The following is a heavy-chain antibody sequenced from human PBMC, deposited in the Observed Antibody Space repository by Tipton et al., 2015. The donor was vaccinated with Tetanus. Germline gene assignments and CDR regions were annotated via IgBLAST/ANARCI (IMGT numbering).Heavy chain of an antibody. D-gene: IGHD1-26*01. CDR2: IYGGGDT. CDR1: GFIVSSNY. J-gene: IGHJ4*02. CDR3: ARGIVRGLVIPLDY. V-gene: IGHV3-53*01. Sequence: SLRLSCAASGFIVSSNYMSWVRQAPGKGLEWVSIIYGGGDTYYADSVRGRFTISRDNSKNTLYLHMNSLRAEDTAVYYCARGIVRGLVIPLDYWGQGVLVAVSS.